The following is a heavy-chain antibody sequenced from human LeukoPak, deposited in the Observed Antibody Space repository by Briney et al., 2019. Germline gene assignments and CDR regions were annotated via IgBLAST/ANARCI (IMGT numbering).Heavy chain of an antibody. Sequence: SETLSLACTVSSGFISSYYWGWIRHPPGHWLEWNARFFYSVNTCYHPSLKSRFPRSVDTSQNQFSLKLNSVDAADTAVYYWSRYGDRNNMEFHYWGQGTLVTVSS. CDR3: SRYGDRNNMEFHY. D-gene: IGHD1-14*01. CDR2: FFYSVNT. J-gene: IGHJ4*02. CDR1: SGFISSYY. V-gene: IGHV4-39*01.